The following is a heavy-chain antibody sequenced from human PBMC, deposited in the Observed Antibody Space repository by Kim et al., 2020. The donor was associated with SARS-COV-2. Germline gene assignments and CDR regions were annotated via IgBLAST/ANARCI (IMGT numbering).Heavy chain of an antibody. Sequence: GGSLRLSCAASGFTFSSYSMNWVRQAPGKGLEWVSYISSSSSTIYYADSVKGRFTISRDNAKNSLYLQMNSLRAEDTAVYYCARDKEFDDILTGYNYYYYYYGMDVWGQGTTVTVSS. CDR2: ISSSSSTI. J-gene: IGHJ6*02. V-gene: IGHV3-48*04. D-gene: IGHD3-9*01. CDR3: ARDKEFDDILTGYNYYYYYYGMDV. CDR1: GFTFSSYS.